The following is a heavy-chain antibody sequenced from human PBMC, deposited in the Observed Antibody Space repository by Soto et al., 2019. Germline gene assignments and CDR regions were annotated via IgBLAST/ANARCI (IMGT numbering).Heavy chain of an antibody. CDR3: ARGGEPLGYYGLDV. CDR1: GGSVRSGNHF. CDR2: MYYTGVT. V-gene: IGHV4-61*01. Sequence: SETLSLTCSVSGGSVRSGNHFWNWIRQPPGRGLEWLGYMYYTGVTSYNPSLKSRVSMSVDTSKDQFSLNLTSLTAADTAVYYCARGGEPLGYYGLDVWGQGTTVTVSS. J-gene: IGHJ6*02.